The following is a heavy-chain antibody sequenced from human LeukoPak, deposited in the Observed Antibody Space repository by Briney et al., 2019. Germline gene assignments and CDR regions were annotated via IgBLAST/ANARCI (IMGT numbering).Heavy chain of an antibody. CDR2: IYSGVST. CDR1: GFTVSSNY. D-gene: IGHD3-10*01. Sequence: GGSLRLSCAASGFTVSSNYMSWVRHAPGKGLEWVSVIYSGVSTYYADSVKGRFTISRDNSKNTLYLQMNSLRAEDTAVYYCARSITMVRGAVYYYYYYMDVWGKGTTVTVSS. V-gene: IGHV3-66*02. J-gene: IGHJ6*03. CDR3: ARSITMVRGAVYYYYYYMDV.